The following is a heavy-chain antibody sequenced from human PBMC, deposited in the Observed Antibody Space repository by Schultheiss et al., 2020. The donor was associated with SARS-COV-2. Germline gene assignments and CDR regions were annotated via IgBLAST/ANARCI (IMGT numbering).Heavy chain of an antibody. CDR2: MNPNSGNT. CDR3: ARELQGGWYYGMDV. D-gene: IGHD4-11*01. CDR1: GYTFTSYD. Sequence: ASVKVSCKASGYTFTSYDINWVRQATGQGLEWMGWMNPNSGNTGYAQKFQGRVTMTRNTSISTAYMELSRLRSDDTAVYYCARELQGGWYYGMDVWGQGTTVTVSS. J-gene: IGHJ6*02. V-gene: IGHV1-8*01.